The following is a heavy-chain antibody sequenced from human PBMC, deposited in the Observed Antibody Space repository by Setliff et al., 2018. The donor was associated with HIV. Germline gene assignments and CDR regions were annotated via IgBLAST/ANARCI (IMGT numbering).Heavy chain of an antibody. Sequence: GESLKLSCKGSGYSFTSHWIAWVRQMPGQGLEWMGIIYPSDSATAYSPSFQGQITISADKSISTAYLQWSSLKASDTAIYYCARSHFITLFGVIYYPGYFDLWGRGTQVTVSS. CDR3: ARSHFITLFGVIYYPGYFDL. CDR2: IYPSDSAT. V-gene: IGHV5-51*01. J-gene: IGHJ2*01. CDR1: GYSFTSHW. D-gene: IGHD3-3*01.